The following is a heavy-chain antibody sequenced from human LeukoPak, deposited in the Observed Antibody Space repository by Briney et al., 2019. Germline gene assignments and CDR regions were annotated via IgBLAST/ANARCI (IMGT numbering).Heavy chain of an antibody. V-gene: IGHV3-49*04. D-gene: IGHD6-19*01. Sequence: GGSLRLSCTASGFTFGDYAMTWVRQAPGKGLEWVGFIRSEAYGGTPEYAASVKGRFTISRDDSKSIAYLQMNSLRAEDTAVYYCTRARAVASFYGFDPWGQGTLVTVSS. J-gene: IGHJ5*02. CDR2: IRSEAYGGTP. CDR3: TRARAVASFYGFDP. CDR1: GFTFGDYA.